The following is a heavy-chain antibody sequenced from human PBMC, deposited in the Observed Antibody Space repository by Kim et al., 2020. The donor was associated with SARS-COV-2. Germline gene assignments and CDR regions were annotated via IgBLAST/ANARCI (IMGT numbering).Heavy chain of an antibody. V-gene: IGHV4-59*13. D-gene: IGHD6-13*01. J-gene: IGHJ6*02. CDR1: GGSISSYY. CDR3: ATSIAAEYYYGMDV. Sequence: SETLSLTCTVSGGSISSYYWSWIRQPPGKGLEWIGYIYYSGSTNYNPSLKSRVTISVDTSKNQFSLKLSSVTAADTAVYYCATSIAAEYYYGMDVWGQGTTVTVSS. CDR2: IYYSGST.